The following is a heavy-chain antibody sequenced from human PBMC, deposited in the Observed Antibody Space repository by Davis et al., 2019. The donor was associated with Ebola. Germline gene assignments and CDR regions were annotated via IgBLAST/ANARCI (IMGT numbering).Heavy chain of an antibody. CDR2: ISSSGSTI. CDR1: GFTFSDYY. Sequence: GESLKISCAASGFTFSDYYMSWIRQAPGKGLEWVSYISSSGSTIYYADSVKGRFTISRDNSKNTLYLQMNGLRVEDTAIYYCAKDNRNIWSEVRGQGTMVTVSS. J-gene: IGHJ3*01. CDR3: AKDNRNIWSEV. D-gene: IGHD2/OR15-2a*01. V-gene: IGHV3-11*01.